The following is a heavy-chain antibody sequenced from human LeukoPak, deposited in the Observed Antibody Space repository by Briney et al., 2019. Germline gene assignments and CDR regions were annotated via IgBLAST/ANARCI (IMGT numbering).Heavy chain of an antibody. J-gene: IGHJ4*02. V-gene: IGHV1-69*01. CDR2: IIPIFGTA. D-gene: IGHD2-2*01. CDR1: GGTFSSYA. CDR3: AREEDIVVVPAARLSSYFDY. Sequence: SVKVSCKASGGTFSSYAISWVRQAPGQGLEGMGGIIPIFGTANYAQKFQGRVTITADESTSTAYMELSSLRSEDTAVYYCAREEDIVVVPAARLSSYFDYWGQETLVTVSS.